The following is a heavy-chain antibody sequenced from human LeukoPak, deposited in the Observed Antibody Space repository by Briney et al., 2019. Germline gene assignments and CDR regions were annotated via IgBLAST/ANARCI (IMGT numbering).Heavy chain of an antibody. Sequence: GGSLRLSCAASGFTFSSYSMNWVRQAPGKGLEWVSSISSSSSYIYYADSVKGRCTISRDNAKNSLYLQMNSLRDEDTAVYYCAREAIVATIFLESPLVLDYWGQGTLVTVSS. CDR2: ISSSSSYI. D-gene: IGHD5-12*01. CDR3: AREAIVATIFLESPLVLDY. V-gene: IGHV3-21*01. CDR1: GFTFSSYS. J-gene: IGHJ4*02.